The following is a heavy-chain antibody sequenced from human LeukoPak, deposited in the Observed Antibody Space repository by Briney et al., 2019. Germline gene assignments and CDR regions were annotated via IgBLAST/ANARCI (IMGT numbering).Heavy chain of an antibody. CDR2: IYYSGST. J-gene: IGHJ4*02. D-gene: IGHD5-24*01. CDR1: GGSISSHY. V-gene: IGHV4-59*11. CDR3: AREVRSRWLQGFDY. Sequence: PSETLSLTRTLSGGSISSHYWSWIPQPPGKGLEWIGYIYYSGSTNYNPSLKSRVTISVDTSKNQFSLKLSSVTAADTAVYYCAREVRSRWLQGFDYWGQGTLVTVSS.